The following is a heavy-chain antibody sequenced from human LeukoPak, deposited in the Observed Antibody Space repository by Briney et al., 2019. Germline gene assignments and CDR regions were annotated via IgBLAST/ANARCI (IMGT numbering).Heavy chain of an antibody. J-gene: IGHJ3*02. Sequence: GASVKVSCKASGYTFTSYAMHWVRQAPGQRLEWMGWINAGNGNTKYSQEFQGRVTITRDTSASTAYMELSSLRSEDMAVYYCARGLRRITMIVVPRGGVHDAFDIWGQGTMVTVSS. CDR2: INAGNGNT. CDR3: ARGLRRITMIVVPRGGVHDAFDI. V-gene: IGHV1-3*03. CDR1: GYTFTSYA. D-gene: IGHD3-22*01.